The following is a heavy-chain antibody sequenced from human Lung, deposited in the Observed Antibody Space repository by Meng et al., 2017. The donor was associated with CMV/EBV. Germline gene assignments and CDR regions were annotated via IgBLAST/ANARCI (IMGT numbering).Heavy chain of an antibody. CDR2: ISGSTNTI. Sequence: CAASRFAFSDHYMSWIRQAPGKGLEWISYISGSTNTIHYAGSVRGRFTISRDNAKKSVYLQMNSLRAEDTAVYYCAREDQGDYWFDYWGQGTLVTVSS. CDR3: AREDQGDYWFDY. V-gene: IGHV3-11*01. CDR1: RFAFSDHY. J-gene: IGHJ4*02. D-gene: IGHD4-17*01.